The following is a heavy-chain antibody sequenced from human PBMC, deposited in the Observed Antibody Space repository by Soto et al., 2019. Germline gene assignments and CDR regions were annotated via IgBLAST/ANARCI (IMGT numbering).Heavy chain of an antibody. CDR2: ILGSSYYI. Sequence: EVQLVESGGGLVKPGGSLRLSCAASGFTFSSYAMNWVRQSPGQGLEWIASILGSSYYIHYADSVKGRFTVSRDNDKNSLFLQMDGLTVEDTAVYYCARGSQDYIWGSYASHSWGQGVLVTVSS. J-gene: IGHJ4*02. D-gene: IGHD3-16*01. CDR1: GFTFSSYA. V-gene: IGHV3-21*02. CDR3: ARGSQDYIWGSYASHS.